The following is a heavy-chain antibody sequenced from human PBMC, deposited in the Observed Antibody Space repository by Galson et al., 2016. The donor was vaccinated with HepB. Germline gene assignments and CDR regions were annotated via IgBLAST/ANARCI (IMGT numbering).Heavy chain of an antibody. CDR3: ASRSLSTRAFEF. CDR1: GYPFTTYY. V-gene: IGHV1-46*01. CDR2: IYPTDHST. J-gene: IGHJ4*02. D-gene: IGHD5/OR15-5a*01. Sequence: SVKVSCKASGYPFTTYYIHWVRQASGQGLEYMGLIYPTDHSTAYAPRFEGRVTMTDDTSTSTVFMELSSLTFDETAIYYCASRSLSTRAFEFWGQGTLVTVSS.